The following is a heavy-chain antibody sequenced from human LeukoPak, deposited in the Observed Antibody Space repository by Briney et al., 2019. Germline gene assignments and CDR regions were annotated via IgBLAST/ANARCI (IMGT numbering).Heavy chain of an antibody. J-gene: IGHJ6*03. CDR2: ISSNGGST. CDR1: GFTFSSYA. CDR3: ARGGPLSYMDV. D-gene: IGHD3-16*01. V-gene: IGHV3-64*01. Sequence: GGSLRLSCAASGFTFSSYAMHWVRQAPGKGLEYVSAISSNGGSTYYANSVKGRFTISRDNSKNTLYLQMGSLRAENMAVYYCARGGPLSYMDVWGKGTTVTISS.